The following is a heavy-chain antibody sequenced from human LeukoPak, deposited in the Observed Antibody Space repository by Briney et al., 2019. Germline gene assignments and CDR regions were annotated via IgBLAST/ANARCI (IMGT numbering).Heavy chain of an antibody. CDR3: ARVVSHNWFDT. J-gene: IGHJ5*02. V-gene: IGHV4-59*01. D-gene: IGHD3-16*01. CDR2: MYYSGST. Sequence: SETLSLTCTVSGGSINSYYWSWIRQPPGKGLEWIGYMYYSGSTTYNPSLESRVTVSLDTTKNQFSLNVTSVTAADTAVYYCARVVSHNWFDTWGQGILVTVSS. CDR1: GGSINSYY.